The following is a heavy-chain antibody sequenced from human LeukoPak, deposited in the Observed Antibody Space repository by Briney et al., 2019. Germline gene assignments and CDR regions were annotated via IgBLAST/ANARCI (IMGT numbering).Heavy chain of an antibody. Sequence: SETLSLTCAVSGYSISSGYYWGWIRQPPGKGLEWIGSIYHSGSTYYNPSLKSRVTISVDTSKNQFSLKLSSVTAADTAVYYCARSVAAAVYFDYWDQGTLVTVSS. CDR3: ARSVAAAVYFDY. D-gene: IGHD6-13*01. J-gene: IGHJ4*02. V-gene: IGHV4-38-2*01. CDR1: GYSISSGYY. CDR2: IYHSGST.